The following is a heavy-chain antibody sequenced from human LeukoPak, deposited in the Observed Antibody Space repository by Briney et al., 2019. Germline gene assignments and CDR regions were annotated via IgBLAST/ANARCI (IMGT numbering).Heavy chain of an antibody. CDR1: GFTVSSNY. CDR3: ARVSPNFGDYHLDY. J-gene: IGHJ4*02. D-gene: IGHD4-17*01. V-gene: IGHV3-53*01. Sequence: GGSLRLSCAASGFTVSSNYMSWVRQAPGTGLEWVSVIYSGGSTYYADSVKGRFTISRDNSKNTLYLQMNSLRAEDTAVYYCARVSPNFGDYHLDYWGQGTLVTVSS. CDR2: IYSGGST.